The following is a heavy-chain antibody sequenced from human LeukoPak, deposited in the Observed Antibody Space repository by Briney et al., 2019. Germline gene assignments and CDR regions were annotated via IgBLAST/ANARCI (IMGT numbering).Heavy chain of an antibody. Sequence: PSETLSLTCTVSGGSISSYYWSWIRQPAGKGLEWIGRIHSGGSTNYNPSLKSRVSMSVDTSKSQFSLKLSSVTAADTAVYYCARDDTTVAGNTFDYWGQGTLVTVSS. D-gene: IGHD6-19*01. CDR3: ARDDTTVAGNTFDY. CDR2: IHSGGST. CDR1: GGSISSYY. V-gene: IGHV4-4*07. J-gene: IGHJ4*02.